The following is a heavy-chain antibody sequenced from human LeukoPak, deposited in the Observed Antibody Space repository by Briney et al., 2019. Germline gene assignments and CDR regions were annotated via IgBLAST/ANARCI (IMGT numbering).Heavy chain of an antibody. V-gene: IGHV3-30*01. D-gene: IGHD5-24*01. J-gene: IGHJ4*02. CDR2: ISYDGSNK. CDR3: ARESMATAYGGIDY. CDR1: GFTFSSYA. Sequence: GRSLRPSCAASGFTFSSYAMHWVRQAPGKGLEWVAVISYDGSNKYYADSVKGRFTISRDNSKNTLYLQMNSLRAEDTAVYYCARESMATAYGGIDYWGQGTLVTVSS.